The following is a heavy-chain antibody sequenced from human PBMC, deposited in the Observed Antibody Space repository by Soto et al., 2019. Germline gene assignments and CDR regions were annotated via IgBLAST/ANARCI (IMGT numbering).Heavy chain of an antibody. Sequence: EVQLVESGGGLVQPGGSLRLSCAASGFTFSTYSMNWVRQAPGKGLEWVSYISSSTSTIYYADSVKGRFTISRDNAKISLFLQMNRLRAEDTAVYYCARGGRTGYTSGWYVGYWRQGTLVTVSS. CDR1: GFTFSTYS. D-gene: IGHD6-19*01. CDR3: ARGGRTGYTSGWYVGY. CDR2: ISSSTSTI. J-gene: IGHJ4*02. V-gene: IGHV3-48*01.